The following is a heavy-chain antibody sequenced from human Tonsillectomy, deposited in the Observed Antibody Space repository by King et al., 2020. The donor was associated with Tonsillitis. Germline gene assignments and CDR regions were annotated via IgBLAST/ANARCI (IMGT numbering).Heavy chain of an antibody. CDR1: SGSLSDYY. J-gene: IGHJ4*02. Sequence: VQLQQWGAGLLKPSETLSLTCAVSSGSLSDYYWIWIRQPPGKGLEWMGEIHHSGSTHTNPALKSRVTISVEPSTTHFSLRLCSVPAADTAVYYCARVAQTNYGDPRGFDYWGQGTLVTVSS. CDR2: IHHSGST. CDR3: ARVAQTNYGDPRGFDY. V-gene: IGHV4-34*01. D-gene: IGHD4-17*01.